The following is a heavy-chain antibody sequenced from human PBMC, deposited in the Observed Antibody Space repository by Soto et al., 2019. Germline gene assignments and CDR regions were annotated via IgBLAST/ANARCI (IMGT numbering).Heavy chain of an antibody. V-gene: IGHV4-34*01. Sequence: SETLSLTCAVYGGSFSGYYWSWIRQPPGKGLEWIGEINHSGSTNYNPSLKSRVTISVDTSKNQFSLKLSSVTAADTAVYYCARRPGYSSSWYYYYGMDVWGQGTTVTVSS. J-gene: IGHJ6*02. CDR2: INHSGST. D-gene: IGHD6-13*01. CDR3: ARRPGYSSSWYYYYGMDV. CDR1: GGSFSGYY.